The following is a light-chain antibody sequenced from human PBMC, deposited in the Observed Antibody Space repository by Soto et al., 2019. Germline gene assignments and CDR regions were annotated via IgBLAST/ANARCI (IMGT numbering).Light chain of an antibody. CDR1: QSVSSN. CDR2: GAS. Sequence: EIVLTQSPGTLSLSPGERATLSCRASQSVSSNLAWYQQKPGQAPRIIIFGASGRATGIPDRFSGSGSGTDFTLTISRLEPEDFAVYYCQQRSNWRGTFGQGTRLEIK. J-gene: IGKJ5*01. CDR3: QQRSNWRGT. V-gene: IGKV3D-20*02.